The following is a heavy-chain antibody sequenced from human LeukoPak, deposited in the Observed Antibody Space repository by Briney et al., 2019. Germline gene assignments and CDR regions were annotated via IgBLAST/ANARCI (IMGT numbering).Heavy chain of an antibody. J-gene: IGHJ5*02. CDR2: IYYSGST. V-gene: IGHV4-59*01. CDR3: ARGRGERDGYNWNNWFDP. CDR1: GGSISSCY. Sequence: PSETLSLTCTVSGGSISSCYWSWIRQPPGKGLEWIGYIYYSGSTNYNPSLKSRVTISVDTSKNQFSLKLSSVTAADTAVYYCARGRGERDGYNWNNWFDPWGQGTLVTVSS. D-gene: IGHD5-24*01.